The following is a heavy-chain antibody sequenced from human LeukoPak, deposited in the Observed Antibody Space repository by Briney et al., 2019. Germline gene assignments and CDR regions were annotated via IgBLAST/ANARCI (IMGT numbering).Heavy chain of an antibody. Sequence: ASVKVSCKASGYTFTGYYMHWVRQAPGQGLEWMGWINPNSGGTNCAQKFQGRVTMTRDTSISTAYMELSRLRSDGTAVYYCARGIVVVPAAPRAVDIWGQGTMVTVSS. CDR2: INPNSGGT. D-gene: IGHD2-2*01. J-gene: IGHJ3*02. CDR1: GYTFTGYY. V-gene: IGHV1-2*02. CDR3: ARGIVVVPAAPRAVDI.